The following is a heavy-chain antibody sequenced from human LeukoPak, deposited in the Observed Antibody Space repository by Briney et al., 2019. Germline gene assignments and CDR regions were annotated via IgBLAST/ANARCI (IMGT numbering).Heavy chain of an antibody. D-gene: IGHD6-13*01. CDR2: INHSGST. J-gene: IGHJ4*02. CDR1: DGSFSGYY. V-gene: IGHV4-34*01. Sequence: SETLSLTCTVYDGSFSGYYWSWIRQPPGKGLERIGEINHSGSTNYNPSLNSLVTISVDTSKNQFSLNLRSVTAADTAVYYCARHVSGAAAPLPFDYWGQGTLVTVSS. CDR3: ARHVSGAAAPLPFDY.